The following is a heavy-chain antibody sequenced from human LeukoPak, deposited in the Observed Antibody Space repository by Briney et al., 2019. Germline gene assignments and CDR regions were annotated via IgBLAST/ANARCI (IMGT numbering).Heavy chain of an antibody. CDR3: ARHLYGSGSYQDS. J-gene: IGHJ4*02. D-gene: IGHD3-10*01. CDR2: IYYSGNT. V-gene: IGHV4-59*08. CDR1: GGSISSYY. Sequence: PSETLSLTCTVSGGSISSYYWSWIRQPPGKGLEWIGYIYYSGNTHYNPSLRSRVTISVDTSKNQFSLKLSSVTAADTAVYYCARHLYGSGSYQDSWGQGTLVTVSS.